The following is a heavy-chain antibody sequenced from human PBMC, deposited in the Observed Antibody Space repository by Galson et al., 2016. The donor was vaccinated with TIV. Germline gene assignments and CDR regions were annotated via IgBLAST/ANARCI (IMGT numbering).Heavy chain of an antibody. D-gene: IGHD6-13*01. CDR1: GFTLGGYG. V-gene: IGHV3-33*01. J-gene: IGHJ5*02. CDR2: IWYDGLNQ. CDR3: ARARSAPGWFDP. Sequence: SLRLSCATSGFTLGGYGLHWVRQAPGKGLEWVAVIWYDGLNQYYTDSVKGRFTISRDNSKNTLYLQMNSLRVEDTAMYYCARARSAPGWFDPWGQGTLVTVSS.